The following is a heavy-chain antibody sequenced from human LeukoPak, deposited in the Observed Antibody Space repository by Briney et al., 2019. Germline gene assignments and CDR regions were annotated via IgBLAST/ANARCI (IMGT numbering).Heavy chain of an antibody. CDR3: ARCGTGSYYNPSLGLDH. J-gene: IGHJ4*02. D-gene: IGHD3-10*01. CDR1: GGTFSSYA. V-gene: IGHV1-69*01. Sequence: SVKVSCKASGGTFSSYAISWVRQAPGQGLEWMGGIIPIFGTANYAQKFQGRVTITADESTSTAYMELSSLRSEDTAVYYCARCGTGSYYNPSLGLDHWGQGNLVTVSS. CDR2: IIPIFGTA.